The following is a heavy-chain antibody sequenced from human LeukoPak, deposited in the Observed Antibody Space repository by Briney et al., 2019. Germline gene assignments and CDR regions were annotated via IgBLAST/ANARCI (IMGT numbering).Heavy chain of an antibody. Sequence: GASVKVSCKVSGYTLSKLSMHWVRQAPGKGLEWMGGFDPGAGETTYAQRFQGRLTVTEDIFTDTANMELSSLRSEDTAVYYCATGIQLSPAASFYFDYWGQGTLVTVSP. J-gene: IGHJ4*02. D-gene: IGHD5-18*01. CDR2: FDPGAGET. CDR1: GYTLSKLS. CDR3: ATGIQLSPAASFYFDY. V-gene: IGHV1-24*01.